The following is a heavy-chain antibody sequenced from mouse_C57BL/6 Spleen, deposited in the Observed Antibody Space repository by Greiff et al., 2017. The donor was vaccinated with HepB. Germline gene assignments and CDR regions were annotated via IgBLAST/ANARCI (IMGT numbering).Heavy chain of an antibody. CDR2: IYPRSGNT. V-gene: IGHV1-81*01. CDR3: ASYYYKNYAMDY. CDR1: GYTFTSYG. J-gene: IGHJ4*01. Sequence: QVQLQQSGAELARPGASVKLSCKASGYTFTSYGISWVKQRTGQGLEWIGVIYPRSGNTYYNEKFKGKATLTADKSSSTAYMELRSLTSEDSAVYFCASYYYKNYAMDYWGQGTSVTVSS. D-gene: IGHD1-1*01.